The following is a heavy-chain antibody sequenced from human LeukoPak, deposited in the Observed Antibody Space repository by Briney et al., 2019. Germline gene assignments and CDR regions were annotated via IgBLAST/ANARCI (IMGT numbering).Heavy chain of an antibody. CDR1: GFTFSSYA. Sequence: GGSLRLSCAPSGFTFSSYAMSWVRQAPGKGLEWVANIKEDGSEKYYVDSVKGRFTISRDNAKNSLYLQMNSLRAEDTAVYHCARDVPVWGRPGYFDYWGQGTLVTVSP. CDR3: ARDVPVWGRPGYFDY. D-gene: IGHD3-16*01. J-gene: IGHJ4*02. V-gene: IGHV3-7*01. CDR2: IKEDGSEK.